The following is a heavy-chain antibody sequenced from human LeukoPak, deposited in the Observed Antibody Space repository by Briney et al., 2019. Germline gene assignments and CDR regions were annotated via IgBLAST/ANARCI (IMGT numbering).Heavy chain of an antibody. CDR3: ARQEQQLIYNWFDP. V-gene: IGHV4-61*05. J-gene: IGHJ5*02. Sequence: SETLSLTCTVSGGSISSSTFYWGWVRQPPGKGLEWIGYIYYSGSTNYNPSLKSRVTISVDTSKNQFSLKLSSVTAANTAVYYCARQEQQLIYNWFDPWGQGTLVTVSS. CDR2: IYYSGST. D-gene: IGHD6-13*01. CDR1: GGSISSSTFY.